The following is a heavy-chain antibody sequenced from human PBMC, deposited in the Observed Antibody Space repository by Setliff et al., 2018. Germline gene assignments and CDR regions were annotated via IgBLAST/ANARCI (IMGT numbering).Heavy chain of an antibody. V-gene: IGHV5-51*01. CDR1: GYTFTNYW. D-gene: IGHD3-10*01. CDR2: INPGDSDT. Sequence: PGESLKISCRGSGYTFTNYWIAWVRQMPGKGLEWMGIINPGDSDTRYSPSFQGRFTITRDNSKNTLYLQMNSLTAEDTAVYHCAKDPYYSEIYYFDYWGQGTLVTVSS. CDR3: AKDPYYSEIYYFDY. J-gene: IGHJ4*02.